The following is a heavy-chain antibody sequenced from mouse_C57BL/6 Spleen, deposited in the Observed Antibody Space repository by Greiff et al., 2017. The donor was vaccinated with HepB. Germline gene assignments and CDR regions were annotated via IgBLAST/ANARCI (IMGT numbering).Heavy chain of an antibody. J-gene: IGHJ2*01. CDR3: TRNPNWDRYYFDY. Sequence: VQLKQSGTVLARPGASVKMSCKTSGYTFTSYWMHWVKQRPGQGLEWIGAIYPGNSDTSYNQKFKGKAKLTAVTSASTAYMELSSLTNEDSAVYYCTRNPNWDRYYFDYWGQGTTLTVSS. CDR2: IYPGNSDT. D-gene: IGHD4-1*01. V-gene: IGHV1-5*01. CDR1: GYTFTSYW.